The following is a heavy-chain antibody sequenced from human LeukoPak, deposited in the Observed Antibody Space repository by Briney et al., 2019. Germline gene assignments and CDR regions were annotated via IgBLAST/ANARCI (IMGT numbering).Heavy chain of an antibody. Sequence: SETLSLTCTVSGGSISSRSYYWGWIRQPPGKGLEWIGRIYTSGSTNYNPSLKSRVTMSVDTSKNQFSLKLSSVTAADTAVYYCARGAKHHPDYWGQGTLVTVSS. CDR1: GGSISSRSYY. CDR2: IYTSGST. CDR3: ARGAKHHPDY. V-gene: IGHV4-61*05. D-gene: IGHD1-14*01. J-gene: IGHJ4*02.